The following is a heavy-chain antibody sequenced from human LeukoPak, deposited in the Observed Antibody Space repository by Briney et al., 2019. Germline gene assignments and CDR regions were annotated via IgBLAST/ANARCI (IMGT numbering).Heavy chain of an antibody. V-gene: IGHV3-13*04. CDR3: AREGYLVAAGAFDY. J-gene: IGHJ4*02. D-gene: IGHD6-13*01. CDR1: GFTFSSYD. Sequence: GGSLRLSCAASGFTFSSYDMHWVRQATGKGLEWVSAIGTAGDTYYPGSVKGRFTISRENAKNSLYLQMNSLRAGDTAVYYCAREGYLVAAGAFDYWGQGALVTVSS. CDR2: IGTAGDT.